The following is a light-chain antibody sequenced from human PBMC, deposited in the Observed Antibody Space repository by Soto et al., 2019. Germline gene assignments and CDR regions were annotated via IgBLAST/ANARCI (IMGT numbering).Light chain of an antibody. CDR1: QSVSSN. Sequence: IVMTQSPATLSVSPGERATLSCRASQSVSSNLAWYQQKPGQAPRLLIYGASTRATGIPARFSGSGSGTEITLTISSLQSEDFAVYYCQQYNNWPPTWTFGQGTKVDIK. CDR2: GAS. J-gene: IGKJ1*01. CDR3: QQYNNWPPTWT. V-gene: IGKV3-15*01.